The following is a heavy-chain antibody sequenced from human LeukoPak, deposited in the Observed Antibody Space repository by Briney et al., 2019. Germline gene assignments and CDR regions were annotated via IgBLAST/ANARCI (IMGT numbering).Heavy chain of an antibody. J-gene: IGHJ4*02. D-gene: IGHD1-14*01. CDR2: MNEYSTTI. V-gene: IGHV3-74*01. Sequence: GGSLRLSCAASGFPFNSFWMHWVRQAPGKGLVWVSDMNEYSTTIRYADSVKGRFTISGGNAKSILYLQMNNLRAEDTAMYFCARGGVNPVDHWGQGTLVTVSS. CDR3: ARGGVNPVDH. CDR1: GFPFNSFW.